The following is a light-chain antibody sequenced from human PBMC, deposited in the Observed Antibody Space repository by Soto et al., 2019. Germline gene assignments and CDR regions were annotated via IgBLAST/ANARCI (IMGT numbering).Light chain of an antibody. CDR3: QPYNNWPLT. J-gene: IGKJ5*01. CDR1: QGIGDT. CDR2: DTS. V-gene: IGKV3-15*01. Sequence: EVVMRQSPATLCVSPGEGATLSCRASQGIGDTLAWYQHKPGQPARPLIYDTSTRATGVPTRFSGSRAGAEFTLTINSLQSEDFAVYYCQPYNNWPLTFGGGTRLEIK.